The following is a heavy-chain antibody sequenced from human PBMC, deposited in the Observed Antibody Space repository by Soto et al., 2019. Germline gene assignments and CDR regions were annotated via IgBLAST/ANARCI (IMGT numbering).Heavy chain of an antibody. D-gene: IGHD3-3*01. CDR1: GGSISSGDYY. CDR3: ARVRGGEDSYYDFWSGYYRANNWFDP. CDR2: IYYSGST. J-gene: IGHJ5*02. V-gene: IGHV4-30-4*01. Sequence: QVQLQESGPGLVKPSQTLSLTCTVSGGSISSGDYYWSWIRQPPGKGLEWIGYIYYSGSTYYNPSLKSRVTISVDSSKNQFSLKLSSVAAADTAVYYCARVRGGEDSYYDFWSGYYRANNWFDPWGQGTLVTVSS.